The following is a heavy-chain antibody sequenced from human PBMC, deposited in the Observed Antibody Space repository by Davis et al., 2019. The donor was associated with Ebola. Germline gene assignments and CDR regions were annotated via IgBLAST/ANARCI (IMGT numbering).Heavy chain of an antibody. J-gene: IGHJ5*02. CDR1: GGSFSGYY. D-gene: IGHD6-13*01. Sequence: SQTLSLTCALYGGSFSGYYWSWNRQLPGKGLEWIGEINHSGSTNYNPSLKSRVTVSIDTSKNQCSLELNSLTAADTAVYYCARRYSISWYDLWGQGTLVTVSS. CDR2: INHSGST. V-gene: IGHV4-34*01. CDR3: ARRYSISWYDL.